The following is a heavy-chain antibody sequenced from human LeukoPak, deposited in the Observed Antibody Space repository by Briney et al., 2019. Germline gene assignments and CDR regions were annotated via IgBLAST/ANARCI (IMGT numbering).Heavy chain of an antibody. CDR1: GFTFSSYA. CDR2: ISGSGGST. CDR3: AKNFYDSSGYYSPLSDY. J-gene: IGHJ4*02. Sequence: GGSLRLSCAASGFTFSSYAMSWVRQAPGKGLEWVSAISGSGGSTYYADSVKGRFTISRDNSKNTLYLQMNSLRAEDTAVYYCAKNFYDSSGYYSPLSDYWGQGTLVTVSS. V-gene: IGHV3-23*01. D-gene: IGHD3-22*01.